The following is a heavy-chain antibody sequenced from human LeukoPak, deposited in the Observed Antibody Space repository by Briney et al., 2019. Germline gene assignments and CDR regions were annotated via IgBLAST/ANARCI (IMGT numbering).Heavy chain of an antibody. D-gene: IGHD4-23*01. CDR2: IYYSGST. Sequence: SETLSLTCTVSGGSITSYYWSWIRQPPGKGLEWIGYIYYSGSTNYNPSLKSRVTVSVDTSKSQFSLTLTSVTAADTAVYYCARHADYGGYLDYWGQGTLVTVSS. CDR1: GGSITSYY. J-gene: IGHJ4*02. CDR3: ARHADYGGYLDY. V-gene: IGHV4-59*08.